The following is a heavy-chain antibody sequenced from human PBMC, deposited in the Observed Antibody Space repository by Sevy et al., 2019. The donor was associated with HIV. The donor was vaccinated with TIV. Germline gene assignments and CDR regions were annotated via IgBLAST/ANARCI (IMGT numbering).Heavy chain of an antibody. J-gene: IGHJ6*02. D-gene: IGHD6-19*01. CDR2: ISWNSGSI. CDR3: AEVIGRWLVPGNYYYDCLDD. Sequence: GGSLRLSCAASGFTFDDYAMHWVRQAPGKGLEWVSGISWNSGSIGYADSVKGRFTISRDNAKNSLYLQMNSLRAKDTALYYCAEVIGRWLVPGNYYYDCLDDWGQGTMVTVSS. V-gene: IGHV3-9*01. CDR1: GFTFDDYA.